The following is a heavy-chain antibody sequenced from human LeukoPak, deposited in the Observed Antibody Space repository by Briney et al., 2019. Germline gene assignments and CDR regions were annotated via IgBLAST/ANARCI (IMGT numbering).Heavy chain of an antibody. CDR2: IYSSGST. CDR3: ARLPYSSSWYGIYYFDY. V-gene: IGHV4-34*01. J-gene: IGHJ4*02. Sequence: PSETLSLTCAVYGGSFSGYYWSWIRQPPGKGLEWIGSIYSSGSTYYNPSLKSRVTISVDTSKNQFSLILSSVTAADTAVYYCARLPYSSSWYGIYYFDYWGQGTLVTVSS. D-gene: IGHD6-13*01. CDR1: GGSFSGYY.